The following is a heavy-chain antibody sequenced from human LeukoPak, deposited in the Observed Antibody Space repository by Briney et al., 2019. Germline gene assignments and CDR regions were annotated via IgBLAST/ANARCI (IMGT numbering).Heavy chain of an antibody. CDR1: GGSISGYF. J-gene: IGHJ6*02. D-gene: IGHD2-15*01. CDR2: IYYTGAT. CDR3: ARHDPVGYYQHGMDV. V-gene: IGHV4-59*08. Sequence: AETLSLTCTVSGGSISGYFWICIRQPPGQGLEVIGYIYYTGATVYHPSLKSRVTMSDDTSKNQFSLKLSSVTAADTAVYYCARHDPVGYYQHGMDVWGQGTTVTVSS.